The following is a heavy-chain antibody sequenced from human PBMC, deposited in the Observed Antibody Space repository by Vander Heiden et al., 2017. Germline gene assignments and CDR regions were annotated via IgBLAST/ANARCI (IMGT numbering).Heavy chain of an antibody. Sequence: EVQLVESGGGLVQPGRSLRLSCAASGFTFDGYVMHWVRPAPGKGLEWVSGITWNSGSIAYADSVKGRFTISRDNAKNSLYLQMNSPRVEDTAVYYCAKDMRGNSYYGMDVWGQGTTVTVSS. J-gene: IGHJ6*02. D-gene: IGHD1-1*01. CDR3: AKDMRGNSYYGMDV. CDR1: GFTFDGYV. V-gene: IGHV3-9*01. CDR2: ITWNSGSI.